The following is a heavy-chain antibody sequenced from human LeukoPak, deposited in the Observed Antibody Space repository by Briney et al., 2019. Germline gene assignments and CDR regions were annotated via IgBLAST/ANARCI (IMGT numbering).Heavy chain of an antibody. V-gene: IGHV1-69*13. CDR1: GCTFSNYA. Sequence: SVMVSCKASGCTFSNYAISWVRQAPGQGLEWMGGIIPTFGSAKYAQKFQGRVTITADESTRTGYMELSSLRSEDTAVYYCAQVGRDGYNSHPGWGQGTLVTVSS. CDR2: IIPTFGSA. D-gene: IGHD5-24*01. J-gene: IGHJ4*02. CDR3: AQVGRDGYNSHPG.